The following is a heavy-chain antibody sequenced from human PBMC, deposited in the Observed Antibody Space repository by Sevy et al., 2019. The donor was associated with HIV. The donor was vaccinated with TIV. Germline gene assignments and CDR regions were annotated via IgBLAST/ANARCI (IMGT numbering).Heavy chain of an antibody. Sequence: GGSLRLSCTASGFTFGDYAMSWFRQAPGKGLEWVGFIRSKAYGGTTEYAASMKGRFTISRDDSKSIAYLQMNSLKTEDTAVYYCTRDSQGVYSGYDTFDYWGQGTLVTVSS. CDR1: GFTFGDYA. J-gene: IGHJ4*02. D-gene: IGHD5-12*01. V-gene: IGHV3-49*03. CDR2: IRSKAYGGTT. CDR3: TRDSQGVYSGYDTFDY.